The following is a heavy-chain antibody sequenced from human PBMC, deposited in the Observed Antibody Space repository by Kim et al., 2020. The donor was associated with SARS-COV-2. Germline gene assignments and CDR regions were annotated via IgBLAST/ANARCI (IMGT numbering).Heavy chain of an antibody. CDR2: ISYDGSNK. CDR3: ARDRNYYDSSGYYYHRYYYYYGMDV. Sequence: GGSLRLSCAASGFTFSSYAMHWVRQAPVKGLEWVAVISYDGSNKYYADSVKGRFTISRDNSKNTLYLQMNSLRADDTAVYYCARDRNYYDSSGYYYHRYYYYYGMDVWGQGTTVTVSS. J-gene: IGHJ6*02. CDR1: GFTFSSYA. V-gene: IGHV3-30-3*01. D-gene: IGHD3-22*01.